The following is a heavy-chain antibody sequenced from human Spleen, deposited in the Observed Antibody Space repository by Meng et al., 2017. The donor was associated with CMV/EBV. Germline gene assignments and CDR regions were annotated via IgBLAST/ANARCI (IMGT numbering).Heavy chain of an antibody. Sequence: GESLKISCAASGFDFDTYWMSWVRQAPGKGLEWVANMNGGATAKFYVGSVRGRFTISRDNAMNALYLQMNSLTVEDTAIYYCATSKDSPGNDWGQGTLVTVSS. CDR2: MNGGATAK. CDR3: ATSKDSPGND. D-gene: IGHD2/OR15-2a*01. CDR1: GFDFDTYW. J-gene: IGHJ4*02. V-gene: IGHV3-7*01.